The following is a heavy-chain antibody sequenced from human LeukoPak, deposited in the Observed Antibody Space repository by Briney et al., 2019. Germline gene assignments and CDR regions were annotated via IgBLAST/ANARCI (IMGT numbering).Heavy chain of an antibody. CDR2: IIPILGIA. Sequence: SVKVSCKASGGTFSGYAISWVRQAPGQGLEWMGRIIPILGIANYAQKFEGRVTITADKSTSTAYMELSSLRSEDTAVYYCASLVGNYYDSSGYLVLGYFDYWGQGTLVTVSS. CDR3: ASLVGNYYDSSGYLVLGYFDY. D-gene: IGHD3-22*01. CDR1: GGTFSGYA. V-gene: IGHV1-69*04. J-gene: IGHJ4*02.